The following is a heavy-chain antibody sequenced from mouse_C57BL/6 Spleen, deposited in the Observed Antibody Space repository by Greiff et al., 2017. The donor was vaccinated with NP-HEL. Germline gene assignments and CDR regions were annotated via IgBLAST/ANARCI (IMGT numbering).Heavy chain of an antibody. V-gene: IGHV1-59*01. CDR1: GYTFTSYW. CDR2: IDPSDSYT. D-gene: IGHD1-1*01. J-gene: IGHJ4*01. Sequence: QVQLQQPGAELVRPGTSVKLSCKASGYTFTSYWMHWVKQRPGQGLEWIGVIDPSDSYTNYNQKFKGKATLTVDTSSSTAYMQLSSLTSEDSAVYYCAHYYGSSPYAMDYWGQGTSVTVSS. CDR3: AHYYGSSPYAMDY.